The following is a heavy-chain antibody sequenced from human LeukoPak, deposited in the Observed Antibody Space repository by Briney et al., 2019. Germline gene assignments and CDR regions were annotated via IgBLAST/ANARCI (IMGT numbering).Heavy chain of an antibody. J-gene: IGHJ4*02. CDR2: IKQDGSKK. CDR1: GFPFSSYG. V-gene: IGHV3-7*04. Sequence: GGPLRLSCVASGFPFSSYGITWVRQAPGKGLEWVANIKQDGSKKSYVDSVKGRFTISRDNAKNSLYLQMNSLRAEDTAIYYCTRVGYIDEGIDYWGQGTLVTVSS. CDR3: TRVGYIDEGIDY. D-gene: IGHD5-24*01.